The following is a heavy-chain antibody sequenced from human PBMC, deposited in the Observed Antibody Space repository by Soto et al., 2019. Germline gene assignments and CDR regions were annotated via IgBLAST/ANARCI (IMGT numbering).Heavy chain of an antibody. CDR1: GFTFSDYV. CDR3: VKDRAQHLILGLRLAP. D-gene: IGHD3-16*01. J-gene: IGHJ5*02. CDR2: ISVGGGSA. Sequence: EVQLLQSGGHLVRPGGSLRLSCVASGFTFSDYVMTWVRQAPEKGLEWVSTISVGGGSAYYADSVKGRFAISRDNSKNTLYLQLNSLRAEDTAVYYCVKDRAQHLILGLRLAPWGQGTLVTVSS. V-gene: IGHV3-23*01.